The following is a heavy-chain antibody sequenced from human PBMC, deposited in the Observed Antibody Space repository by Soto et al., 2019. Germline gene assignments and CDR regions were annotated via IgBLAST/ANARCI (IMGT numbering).Heavy chain of an antibody. Sequence: EVQLVESGGGLVKPGGSLRLSCAASGFTFSTYSMNWVRQAPGKGLEWVSSISDSSSYIYYADSVKGRFTISRDNAKNPLHQKMSRLRDDNAVEYYWAKYDSSGYYSHYYYGMDVWGQGTTVTVSS. J-gene: IGHJ6*02. CDR1: GFTFSTYS. CDR2: ISDSSSYI. D-gene: IGHD3-22*01. V-gene: IGHV3-21*01. CDR3: AKYDSSGYYSHYYYGMDV.